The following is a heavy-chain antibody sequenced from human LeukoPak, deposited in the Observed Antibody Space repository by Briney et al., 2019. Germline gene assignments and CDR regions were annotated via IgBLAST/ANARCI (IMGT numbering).Heavy chain of an antibody. V-gene: IGHV3-64*01. CDR3: ARDFAYGVDI. J-gene: IGHJ3*02. CDR1: GFTFSTFA. D-gene: IGHD4-17*01. CDR2: ISRNGGTT. Sequence: GGSLRLSCAASGFTFSTFAMHWVRQAPGKGLEYVSAISRNGGTTYYASSVKGRFTISRDNSKNTLYLQVNSLRAEDTAVYYCARDFAYGVDIWGQGTMVTVSS.